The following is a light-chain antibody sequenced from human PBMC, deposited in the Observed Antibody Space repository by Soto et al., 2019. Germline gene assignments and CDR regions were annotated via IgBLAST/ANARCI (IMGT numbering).Light chain of an antibody. CDR2: DAS. J-gene: IGKJ4*01. V-gene: IGKV3-11*01. CDR1: QSVSSY. CDR3: QQRSNWPRLT. Sequence: LITQSPATLSLSPGERATLSCRASQSVSSYLAWYQQKPGQAPRLLIYDASNRATGIPARFSGSGSGTDFTLTISSLEPEDFAVYYCQQRSNWPRLTFGGGTKVDIK.